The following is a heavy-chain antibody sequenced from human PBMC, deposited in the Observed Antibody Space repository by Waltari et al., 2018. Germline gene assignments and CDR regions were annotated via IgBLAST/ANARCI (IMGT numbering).Heavy chain of an antibody. D-gene: IGHD3-3*01. Sequence: ELQLVESGGAVVQPGGSLRLSCAASGFTFDAPAMHWVRQAPGKGLEWVSVISWDGTNTYYVDSVKGRFTISRDNSKSTLYLQMSSLRAEDTALYYCVKGRYYDFWSAYPDYWGQGTLVTVSS. V-gene: IGHV3-43D*04. J-gene: IGHJ4*02. CDR3: VKGRYYDFWSAYPDY. CDR1: GFTFDAPA. CDR2: ISWDGTNT.